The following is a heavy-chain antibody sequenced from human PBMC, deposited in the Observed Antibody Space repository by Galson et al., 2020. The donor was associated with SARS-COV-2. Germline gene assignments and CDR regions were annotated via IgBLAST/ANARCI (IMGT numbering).Heavy chain of an antibody. V-gene: IGHV3-33*06. D-gene: IGHD5-18*01. CDR3: AKNGYSYGYNEYYFDY. CDR1: GFTFSSYE. J-gene: IGHJ4*02. CDR2: IWDDGSNK. Sequence: QLGESLKLPCAASGFTFSSYEMNWVRQAQGKGLEWVAVIWDDGSNKYYADHVKGRFTTSRDNSKNTLYLQMNSLRAEDTAVYYCAKNGYSYGYNEYYFDYWGQGTLVTVSS.